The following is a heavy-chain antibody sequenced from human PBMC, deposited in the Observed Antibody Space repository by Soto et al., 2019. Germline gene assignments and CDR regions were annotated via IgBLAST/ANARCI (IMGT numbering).Heavy chain of an antibody. J-gene: IGHJ4*02. CDR1: GGSFSGYY. CDR2: INHSGST. Sequence: SETLSLTCAVDGGSFSGYYWSWIRQPPGKGLEWIGEINHSGSTNYNPSLKSRVTISVDTSKNQFSLKLSSVTAADTAVYYCARGHRFWSGYIAPTRVFDYWGQGTLVTVSS. V-gene: IGHV4-34*01. D-gene: IGHD3-3*01. CDR3: ARGHRFWSGYIAPTRVFDY.